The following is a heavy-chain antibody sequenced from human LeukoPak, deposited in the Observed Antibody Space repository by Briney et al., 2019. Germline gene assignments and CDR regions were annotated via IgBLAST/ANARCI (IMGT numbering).Heavy chain of an antibody. Sequence: PAASLRPSSAAAGCAISNCWMTWLREPPRKGQGRVAHSRKDGALVYYVESVQGRFSISRDNAKNSFYLQMNSLRADGTAFYYCARDLSASGSFDYWGRGTLVTVSS. CDR2: SRKDGALV. CDR1: GCAISNCW. D-gene: IGHD3-9*01. J-gene: IGHJ4*02. CDR3: ARDLSASGSFDY. V-gene: IGHV3-7*04.